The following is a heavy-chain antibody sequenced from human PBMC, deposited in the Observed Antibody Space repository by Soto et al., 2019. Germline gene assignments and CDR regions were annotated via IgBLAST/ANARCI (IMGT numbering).Heavy chain of an antibody. CDR1: GGSISSYY. CDR3: ARRFSGWYLWFDP. Sequence: PSETLSLTCTVSGGSISSYYWSWIRQPPGKGLEWIGYIYYSGSTNYNPSLKSRVTISVDTSKNQFSLKLSSVTAADTAVYYCARRFSGWYLWFDPWGQGALVTV. V-gene: IGHV4-59*01. CDR2: IYYSGST. J-gene: IGHJ5*02. D-gene: IGHD6-19*01.